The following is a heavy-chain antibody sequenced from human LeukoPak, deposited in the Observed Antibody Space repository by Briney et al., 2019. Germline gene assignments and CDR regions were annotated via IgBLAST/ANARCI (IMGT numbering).Heavy chain of an antibody. CDR2: LYSGSDT. CDR1: VFTVSTNY. J-gene: IGHJ2*01. CDR3: ARIGDHFHWYLDL. Sequence: GGSLRLSCAASVFTVSTNYGNSVPQAPGKGLEWVSILYSGSDTYYADSVKGRFTISRDSSKNILYLQMNNLRAEHTAVYYCARIGDHFHWYLDLWGRGTLVTASS. D-gene: IGHD3-10*01. V-gene: IGHV3-53*01.